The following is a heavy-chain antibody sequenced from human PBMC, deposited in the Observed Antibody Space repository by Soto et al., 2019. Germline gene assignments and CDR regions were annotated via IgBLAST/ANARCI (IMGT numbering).Heavy chain of an antibody. CDR3: ARESMTVIPERGPYCYYGMDV. CDR1: GGTFSSYA. D-gene: IGHD2-21*01. V-gene: IGHV1-69*05. Sequence: QVQLVQSGAEVKKPGSSVKVSCKASGGTFSSYAISWVRQAPGQGLEWMGGIIPIFGTANYAQKFQGRVTITQDESTSTAYMEWSSLRSEDTAVYYWARESMTVIPERGPYCYYGMDVWGQGTTVTVSS. J-gene: IGHJ6*01. CDR2: IIPIFGTA.